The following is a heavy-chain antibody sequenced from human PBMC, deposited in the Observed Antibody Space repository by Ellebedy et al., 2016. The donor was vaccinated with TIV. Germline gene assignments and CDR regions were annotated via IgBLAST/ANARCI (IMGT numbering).Heavy chain of an antibody. J-gene: IGHJ4*02. V-gene: IGHV4-39*07. Sequence: MPSETLSLTCTVSGGSISNSDYYWNWIRQPPGKGLEWIGSIYYSGSAYYNPSLKSRLTISIDKSKKQFSLRLSSVTAADTAVYYCAGAVAGIRYWGQGTLVTVSS. D-gene: IGHD6-19*01. CDR2: IYYSGSA. CDR3: AGAVAGIRY. CDR1: GGSISNSDYY.